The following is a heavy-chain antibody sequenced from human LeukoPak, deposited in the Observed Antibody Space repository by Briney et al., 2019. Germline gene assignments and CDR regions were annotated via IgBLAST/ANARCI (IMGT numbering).Heavy chain of an antibody. CDR2: ISGSGGST. J-gene: IGHJ4*02. CDR1: GFTFSSYG. Sequence: GGSLRLSCAASGFTFSSYGMSWVRQAPGKGLEWVSAISGSGGSTYYADSVKGRFTISRDNSKNTLYLQMNSLRAEDTAVYYCAKDQGSSGWPDIFDYWGQGTLVTVSS. V-gene: IGHV3-23*01. CDR3: AKDQGSSGWPDIFDY. D-gene: IGHD6-19*01.